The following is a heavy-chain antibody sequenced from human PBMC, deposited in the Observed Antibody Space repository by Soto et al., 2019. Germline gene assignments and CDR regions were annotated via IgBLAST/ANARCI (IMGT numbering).Heavy chain of an antibody. CDR1: GYTFTIYG. CDR2: ISAYNGNT. J-gene: IGHJ5*02. CDR3: ARDGNPPSYEGWSGYYTVLWFAP. V-gene: IGHV1-18*01. D-gene: IGHD3-3*01. Sequence: ASVKVSCKASGYTFTIYGISWVLQAPGQGLEWMGWISAYNGNTNYAQKLQGRVTMTTDTSTSTAYMELRSLRSDDTAVYYCARDGNPPSYEGWSGYYTVLWFAPSGQRTPVTVAS.